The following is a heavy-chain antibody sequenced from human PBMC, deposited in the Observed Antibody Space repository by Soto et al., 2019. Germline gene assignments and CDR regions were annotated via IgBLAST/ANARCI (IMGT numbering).Heavy chain of an antibody. J-gene: IGHJ4*02. CDR1: GGSISSGGYS. CDR2: IYHSGSA. V-gene: IGHV4-30-2*01. Sequence: QLQLQESGSGLVKPTQTLSLTCAVSGGSISSGGYSWSWIRQPPGKGLEWIGYIYHSGSAYYNPSLKSRVTIPVDRSKNQFSLKMSSVTAADTAVYYCARQPRVRGVIFDSWGQGTLVTASS. D-gene: IGHD3-10*01. CDR3: ARQPRVRGVIFDS.